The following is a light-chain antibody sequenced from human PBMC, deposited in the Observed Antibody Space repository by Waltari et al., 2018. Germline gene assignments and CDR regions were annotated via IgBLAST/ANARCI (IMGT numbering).Light chain of an antibody. CDR3: QQFNSVPFT. J-gene: IGKJ3*01. V-gene: IGKV1-13*02. CDR2: QAS. Sequence: TQMTQSPSSLSASVGDKVTITCRASQNIRSSLAWYQQIPGKAPRPLIYQASNLESGVPSRFSGSGYGADFTLTLSSLQPEDFGTYFCQQFNSVPFTFGPGTKLDIK. CDR1: QNIRSS.